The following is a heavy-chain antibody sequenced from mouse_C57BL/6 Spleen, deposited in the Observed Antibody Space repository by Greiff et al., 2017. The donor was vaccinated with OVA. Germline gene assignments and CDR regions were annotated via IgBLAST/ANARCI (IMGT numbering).Heavy chain of an antibody. CDR2: IDPSDSYT. CDR1: GYTFTSYW. CDR3: ARGTTVVGYFDV. V-gene: IGHV1-69*01. D-gene: IGHD1-1*01. J-gene: IGHJ1*03. Sequence: QVQLQQPGAELVMPGASVKLSCKASGYTFTSYWMHWVKQRPGQGLEWIGEIDPSDSYTNYNQKFKGKSTLTVDKSSSTAYMQRSSLTSEDSAVYYCARGTTVVGYFDVWGTGTTVTVAS.